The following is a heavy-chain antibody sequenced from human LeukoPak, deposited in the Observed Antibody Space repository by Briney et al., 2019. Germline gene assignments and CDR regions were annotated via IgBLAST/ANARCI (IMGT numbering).Heavy chain of an antibody. D-gene: IGHD3-22*01. V-gene: IGHV1-46*01. Sequence: GASVKVSCKASGYTFTRYYMHWVRQAPGQGLEWMGIINPSGGSTSYAQKFQGRVTMTGDTSTSTVYMELSSLRSEDTAVYYCARGREYYDSSGYSFDYWGQGTLVTVSS. J-gene: IGHJ4*02. CDR1: GYTFTRYY. CDR3: ARGREYYDSSGYSFDY. CDR2: INPSGGST.